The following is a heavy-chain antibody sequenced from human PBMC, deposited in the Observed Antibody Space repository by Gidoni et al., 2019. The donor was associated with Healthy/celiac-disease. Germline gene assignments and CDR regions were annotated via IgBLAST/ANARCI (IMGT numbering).Heavy chain of an antibody. D-gene: IGHD1-26*01. Sequence: EVQLVESGGGLVKPGGSLNLSCAASGFTFSNAWMSWVRQAPGKGLEWVGRIKSKTDGGTTDYAAPVKGRFTISRDDSKNTLYLQMNSLKTEDTAVYYCTTPYSDSPNYYYYMDVWGKGTTVTVSS. J-gene: IGHJ6*03. CDR2: IKSKTDGGTT. V-gene: IGHV3-15*01. CDR1: GFTFSNAW. CDR3: TTPYSDSPNYYYYMDV.